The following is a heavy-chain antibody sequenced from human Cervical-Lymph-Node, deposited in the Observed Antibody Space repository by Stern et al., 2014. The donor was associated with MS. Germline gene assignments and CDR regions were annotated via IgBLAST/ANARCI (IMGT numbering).Heavy chain of an antibody. CDR3: AAEPMYYSDSVGAFDI. CDR1: GFTFTSSA. D-gene: IGHD3-22*01. J-gene: IGHJ3*02. CDR2: IGAGRGNT. Sequence: QMQLVQSGPEVKQPGTSVKVSCKASGFTFTSSAVQWVRQARGQRLEWIGLIGAGRGNTNYAQKFQERVTITRDMSTSTAYMELSSLRSEDTAVYYCAAEPMYYSDSVGAFDIWGQGTMVTVSS. V-gene: IGHV1-58*01.